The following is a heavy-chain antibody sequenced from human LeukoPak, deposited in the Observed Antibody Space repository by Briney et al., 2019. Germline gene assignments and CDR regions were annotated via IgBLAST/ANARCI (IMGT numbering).Heavy chain of an antibody. D-gene: IGHD6-19*01. CDR1: GYTFTSYY. J-gene: IGHJ3*02. CDR2: INPSGGST. Sequence: ASVTVSCKASGYTFTSYYMHWVRQAPGQGLEWMGIINPSGGSTSYAQKFQGRVTMTRDTSTSTVYMELSSLRSEDTAVYYCARDFGGIAVARDAFDIWGQGTGDSVSS. V-gene: IGHV1-46*01. CDR3: ARDFGGIAVARDAFDI.